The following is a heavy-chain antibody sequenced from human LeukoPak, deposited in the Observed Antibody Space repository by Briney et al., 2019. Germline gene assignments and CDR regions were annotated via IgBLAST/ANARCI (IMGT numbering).Heavy chain of an antibody. CDR3: ARDNLNYYDSSGYYYFDY. CDR1: GFTFSSYW. Sequence: PGGSLRLSCAASGFTFSSYWMSWVRQAPGKGLEWVANIKQDGSETYYVDSVKGRFTISRDNAKNSLYLQMNSLRAEDTAVYYCARDNLNYYDSSGYYYFDYWGQGTLVTVSS. J-gene: IGHJ4*02. CDR2: IKQDGSET. D-gene: IGHD3-22*01. V-gene: IGHV3-7*01.